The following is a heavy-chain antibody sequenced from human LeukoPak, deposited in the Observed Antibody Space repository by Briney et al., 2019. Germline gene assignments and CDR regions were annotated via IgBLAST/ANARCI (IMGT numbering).Heavy chain of an antibody. CDR2: INPNSGGT. CDR1: GYTFTGYY. V-gene: IGHV1-2*02. Sequence: ASVKVSCKASGYTFTGYYMHWVRQAPGQGLEWMGWINPNSGGTNYAQKFQGRVTKTRDTSISTAYMELSRLRSDDTAVYYCARDKDFWSGYGDYWGQGTLVTVSS. J-gene: IGHJ4*02. CDR3: ARDKDFWSGYGDY. D-gene: IGHD3-3*01.